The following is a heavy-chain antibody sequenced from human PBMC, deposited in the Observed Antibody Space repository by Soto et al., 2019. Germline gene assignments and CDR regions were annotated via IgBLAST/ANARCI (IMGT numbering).Heavy chain of an antibody. Sequence: QVQLQESGPGLVKPSQTLSLTCTVSGGSISSGGYYWSWIRQHPGKGLEWIGYIYYSGSTYYNPSLKSRVTISVDTSKNQFSLKLSSVTAADTAVYYCARGPPVYYYDSSGESYFDYWGQGTLVTVSS. J-gene: IGHJ4*02. D-gene: IGHD3-22*01. CDR2: IYYSGST. CDR3: ARGPPVYYYDSSGESYFDY. CDR1: GGSISSGGYY. V-gene: IGHV4-31*03.